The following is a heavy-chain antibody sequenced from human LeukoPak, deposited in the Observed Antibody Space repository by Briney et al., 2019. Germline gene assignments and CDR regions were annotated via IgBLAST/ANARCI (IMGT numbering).Heavy chain of an antibody. J-gene: IGHJ4*02. CDR1: GFTFSIYA. D-gene: IGHD1-26*01. CDR3: AKDGRVARETELHYFDY. CDR2: ISGSSGST. Sequence: GGSLRLSCAASGFTFSIYAMTWVRQTPGKGLEWVSGISGSSGSTFYADFVEGRFTISRDNSYNTLYLQMNGLRAEDTAVYYCAKDGRVARETELHYFDYWGQGTPVTVSS. V-gene: IGHV3-23*01.